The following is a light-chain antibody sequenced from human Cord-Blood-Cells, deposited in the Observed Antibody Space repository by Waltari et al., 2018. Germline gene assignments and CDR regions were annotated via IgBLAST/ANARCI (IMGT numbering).Light chain of an antibody. CDR3: MQALQAPLT. CDR2: LVA. J-gene: IGKJ4*01. V-gene: IGKV2-28*01. Sequence: DIVMTQSPLSLPVTPGEPASISCSSSQSLLHSNGYNYLVWSLQKPGQSPQLLIYLVANRAAGVPDRFRGRGSGTDFTLKSSRVEAEDVGVYYCMQALQAPLTFGGGTKVEIK. CDR1: QSLLHSNGYNY.